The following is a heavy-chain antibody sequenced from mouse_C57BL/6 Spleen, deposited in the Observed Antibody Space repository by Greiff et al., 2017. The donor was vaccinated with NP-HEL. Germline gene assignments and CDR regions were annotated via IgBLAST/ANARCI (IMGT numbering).Heavy chain of an antibody. J-gene: IGHJ4*01. CDR1: GYTFTSYW. CDR3: ARKNHYYAMDY. Sequence: VQLQQSGAELVRPGSSVKLSCKASGYTFTSYWMHWVKQRPIQGLEWIGNIDPSDSETHYNQKFKDKATLTVDKSSSTAYMQLSSLTSEDSAVYYCARKNHYYAMDYWGQGTSVTVSS. V-gene: IGHV1-52*01. CDR2: IDPSDSET.